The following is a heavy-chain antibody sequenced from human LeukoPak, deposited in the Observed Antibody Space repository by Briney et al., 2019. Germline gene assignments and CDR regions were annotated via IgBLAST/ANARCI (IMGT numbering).Heavy chain of an antibody. CDR1: GFTFSSYA. Sequence: GGSLRLSCAASGFTFSSYAMSWVRQAPGKGLEWVSAISGSGGSTYYADSVKGRFSISRDNSKNTLSLQMNSLRAEDTAVYYCAKDDYCGGDCIPPEYFQHWGQGKLVTVSS. V-gene: IGHV3-23*01. CDR3: AKDDYCGGDCIPPEYFQH. CDR2: ISGSGGST. J-gene: IGHJ1*01. D-gene: IGHD2-21*02.